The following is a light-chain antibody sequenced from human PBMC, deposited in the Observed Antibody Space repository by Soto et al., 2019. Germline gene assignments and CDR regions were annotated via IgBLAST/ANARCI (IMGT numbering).Light chain of an antibody. Sequence: EIVLTQSPATLSLSPGERATLSCRASQSVSTDSLAWYQQRPGQAPRPLIYAASRRATGTPDRFSGSGSGTDFTLTISRLEPEDLAVYFCQQRSNWPRTFGQGTKVDIK. CDR2: AAS. V-gene: IGKV3D-20*02. CDR3: QQRSNWPRT. CDR1: QSVSTDS. J-gene: IGKJ1*01.